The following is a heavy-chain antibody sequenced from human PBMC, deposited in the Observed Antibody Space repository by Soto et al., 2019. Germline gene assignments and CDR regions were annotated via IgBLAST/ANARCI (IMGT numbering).Heavy chain of an antibody. CDR3: TRDSCDGNYYYGMDV. V-gene: IGHV3-21*01. CDR2: ISSSSSYI. Sequence: GGSLRLSCAASGFTFSTYSMNWVRQAPGKGLEWVSSISSSSSYIYYADSVKGRFTISRDNAKNSLYLQMNSLRAEDTAVYYCTRDSCDGNYYYGMDVWGQGTTVTV. CDR1: GFTFSTYS. D-gene: IGHD2-21*01. J-gene: IGHJ6*02.